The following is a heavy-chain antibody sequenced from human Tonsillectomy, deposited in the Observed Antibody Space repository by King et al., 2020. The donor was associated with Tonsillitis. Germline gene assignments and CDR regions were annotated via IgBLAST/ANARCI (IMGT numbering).Heavy chain of an antibody. J-gene: IGHJ4*02. CDR3: TTDRSPYHYDSSDYWGYFDC. CDR2: IKSKTDGGTT. Sequence: VQLVESGGGLVKPGGSLRLSCAASGFTFSNAWMSWVRQAPGKGLEWVGRIKSKTDGGTTDYAAPVKGRFTMSRDDSKNTLSLQLNSLKTEDTAVYYCTTDRSPYHYDSSDYWGYFDCWGQGTLVTVSS. D-gene: IGHD3-22*01. V-gene: IGHV3-15*01. CDR1: GFTFSNAW.